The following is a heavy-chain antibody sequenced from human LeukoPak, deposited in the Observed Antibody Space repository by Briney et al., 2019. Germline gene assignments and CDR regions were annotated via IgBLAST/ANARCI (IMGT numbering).Heavy chain of an antibody. CDR2: ISGRGDTM. Sequence: GGSLRLSCAASGFTFSNYDMNWVRQAPGKGLEWVSHISGRGDTMYYADSVKGRFTISRDNAKNSLFLQMNSLRAEDTAAYYCAREDHSSDSNYYYYGMDVWGQGTAVTVSS. D-gene: IGHD6-25*01. CDR1: GFTFSNYD. CDR3: AREDHSSDSNYYYYGMDV. V-gene: IGHV3-48*03. J-gene: IGHJ6*02.